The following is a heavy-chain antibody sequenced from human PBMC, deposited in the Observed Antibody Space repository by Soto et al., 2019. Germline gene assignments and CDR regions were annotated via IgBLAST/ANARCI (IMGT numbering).Heavy chain of an antibody. Sequence: KASETLSLTCAVSGGSISSGGYSWSWIRQPPGKGLEWIGYIYHSGSTYYNPSLKSRVTISVDRSKNQFSLKLSSVTAADTAVYYCARVPDRWGQGTLGTVSS. CDR3: ARVPDR. CDR1: GGSISSGGYS. D-gene: IGHD2-2*01. J-gene: IGHJ5*02. V-gene: IGHV4-30-2*01. CDR2: IYHSGST.